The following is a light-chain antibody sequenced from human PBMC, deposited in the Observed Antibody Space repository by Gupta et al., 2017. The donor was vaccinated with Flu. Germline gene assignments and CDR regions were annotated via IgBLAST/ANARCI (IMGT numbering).Light chain of an antibody. V-gene: IGLV2-11*01. CDR2: DVN. CDR1: SSEVGLYNY. Sequence: QSALTHPRPVSGSPGQSVTISCTGTSSEVGLYNYAPWYQQHPGKAPKLIICDVNKRASGVPDRFSGSKSGNTASLTTSGLQADDEADYYCCSYAAASLVVFGGGTKVTVL. J-gene: IGLJ2*01. CDR3: CSYAAASLVV.